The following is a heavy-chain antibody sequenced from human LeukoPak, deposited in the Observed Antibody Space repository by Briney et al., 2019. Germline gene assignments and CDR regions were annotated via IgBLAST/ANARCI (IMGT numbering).Heavy chain of an antibody. D-gene: IGHD3-22*01. CDR3: TRVLGDYDSSGYGAFDM. V-gene: IGHV1-46*01. CDR1: GYTFTSYY. CDR2: INPSGGST. J-gene: IGHJ3*02. Sequence: ASGKGSCKASGYTFTSYYIHWVRQAPGQGLDWMGIINPSGGSTTCAQKFQGRVTMTRDTSTSTVYMELSSLRSEDTAVYYCTRVLGDYDSSGYGAFDMWGQGTMVTVSS.